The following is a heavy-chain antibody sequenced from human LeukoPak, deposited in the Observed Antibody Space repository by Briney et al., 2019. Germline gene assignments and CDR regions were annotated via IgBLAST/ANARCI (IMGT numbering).Heavy chain of an antibody. CDR1: GYTFTGYY. V-gene: IGHV1-2*02. D-gene: IGHD6-19*01. CDR2: INPNSGGT. J-gene: IGHJ5*02. CDR3: ARDLAVAGTGWFDP. Sequence: GASVKVSCKASGYTFTGYYMHWVQQAPGQELEWMGWINPNSGGTNYAQKFQGRVTMTRDTSISTAYMELSRLRSDDTAVYYCARDLAVAGTGWFDPWGQGTLVTVSS.